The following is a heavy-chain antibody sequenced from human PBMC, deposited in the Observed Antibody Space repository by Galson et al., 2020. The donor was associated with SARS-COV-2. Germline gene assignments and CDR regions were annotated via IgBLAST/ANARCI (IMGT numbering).Heavy chain of an antibody. CDR2: ISYDGSNK. J-gene: IGHJ5*02. D-gene: IGHD2-21*02. V-gene: IGHV3-30*18. CDR1: GFTFSSYG. Sequence: GGSLRLSCAASGFTFSSYGMHWVRQAPGKGLEWVAVISYDGSNKYYADSVKGRFTISRDNSKNTLYLQMNSLRAEDTAVYYCAKDPTGPVVTPWGQGTLVTVSS. CDR3: AKDPTGPVVTP.